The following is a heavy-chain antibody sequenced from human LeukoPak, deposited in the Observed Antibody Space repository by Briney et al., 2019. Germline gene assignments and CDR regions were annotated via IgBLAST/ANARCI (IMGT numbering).Heavy chain of an antibody. Sequence: TGGSLRLSCAASGFTFNNYWMSWVRQAPGKGPEWVANIKQDESKTYYVDSVKGRFTISRDNAKNSLFLPMNSLRAEDTAVYYCARDASLYCAGDTCYWAFDHWGQGTLVTVSS. CDR1: GFTFNNYW. J-gene: IGHJ4*02. V-gene: IGHV3-7*01. D-gene: IGHD2-21*02. CDR2: IKQDESKT. CDR3: ARDASLYCAGDTCYWAFDH.